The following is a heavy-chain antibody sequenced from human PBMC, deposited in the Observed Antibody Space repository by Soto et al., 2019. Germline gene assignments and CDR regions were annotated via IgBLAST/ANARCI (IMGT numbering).Heavy chain of an antibody. D-gene: IGHD2-15*01. J-gene: IGHJ6*02. V-gene: IGHV1-69*01. Sequence: QVQLVQSGAEVKKPGSSVKVSCKASGGTFSSYAISWVRQDPGKGLEWMGGIIPIFGTANYAHKFQGRVTMTADESTSTAYMELSSLRSEETAVYYCARYCSGGSCYSGTYYYYYGMDVWGQGTKVTVSS. CDR2: IIPIFGTA. CDR3: ARYCSGGSCYSGTYYYYYGMDV. CDR1: GGTFSSYA.